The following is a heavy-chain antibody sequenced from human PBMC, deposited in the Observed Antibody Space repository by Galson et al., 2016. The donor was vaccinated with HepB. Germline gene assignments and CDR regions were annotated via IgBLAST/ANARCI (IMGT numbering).Heavy chain of an antibody. J-gene: IGHJ4*02. D-gene: IGHD5-12*01. CDR2: VSPNGNTK. Sequence: SLRLSCAASGFIFSNYNMNWVRQAPGKGMEWVSYVSPNGNTKYYADSVKGRFTISRDNSKSTLYLQMNSLRAEDTAVYYCAKAEGLSASGYWLADSWGQGTLVTVSS. CDR1: GFIFSNYN. CDR3: AKAEGLSASGYWLADS. V-gene: IGHV3-23*01.